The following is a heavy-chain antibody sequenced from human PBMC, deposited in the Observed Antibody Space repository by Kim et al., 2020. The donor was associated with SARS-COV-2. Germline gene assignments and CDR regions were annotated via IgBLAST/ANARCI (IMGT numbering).Heavy chain of an antibody. J-gene: IGHJ3*01. D-gene: IGHD1-20*01. Sequence: YAQKFRGRITITADESKNIAYMELSSLRSEDTAMYFCARDGITGSKNPIDAFHLWGQGTMVTVSS. CDR3: ARDGITGSKNPIDAFHL. V-gene: IGHV1-69*01.